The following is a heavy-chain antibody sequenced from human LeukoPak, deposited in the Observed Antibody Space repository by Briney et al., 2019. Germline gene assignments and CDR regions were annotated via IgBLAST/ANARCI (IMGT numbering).Heavy chain of an antibody. V-gene: IGHV4-34*01. CDR2: INHSGST. Sequence: SETLSLTCAVYGGSFSGYYWSWLRQPPEKGLEWIGEINHSGSTNYNPSLKSRVTISVDTSKNQFSLKLSSVTAADTAVYYCARGKPRYDFWSGYYRLAFDYWGQGTLVTVSS. J-gene: IGHJ4*02. D-gene: IGHD3-3*01. CDR1: GGSFSGYY. CDR3: ARGKPRYDFWSGYYRLAFDY.